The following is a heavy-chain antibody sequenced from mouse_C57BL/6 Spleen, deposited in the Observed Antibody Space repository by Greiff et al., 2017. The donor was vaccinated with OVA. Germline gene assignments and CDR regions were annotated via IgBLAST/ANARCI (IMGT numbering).Heavy chain of an antibody. D-gene: IGHD2-4*01. CDR3: ARVHYDYDEGFDY. V-gene: IGHV5-16*01. CDR2: LNFDGSCT. J-gene: IGHJ2*01. Sequence: EVMLVESEGGLVQPGSSMKLSCTASGFTFSDYYLAWVRQVPEKGLEWVANLNFDGSCTYYLASLKNRFIISRDNAQNILYLQMSSLKSEDTATYYCARVHYDYDEGFDYWGQGTTLTVSS. CDR1: GFTFSDYY.